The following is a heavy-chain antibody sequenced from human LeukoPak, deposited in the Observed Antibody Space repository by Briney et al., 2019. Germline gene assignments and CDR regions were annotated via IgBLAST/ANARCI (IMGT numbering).Heavy chain of an antibody. CDR1: GFTFSNYW. CDR2: IKQDGSEK. CDR3: ARDPYYDSSGYYPFDY. J-gene: IGHJ4*02. D-gene: IGHD3-22*01. Sequence: GGSLRLSCAASGFTFSNYWMSWVRQAPGKGLEWVANIKQDGSEKNYVDSVKGRFPISRDNAKNSLYLQMNGLRAEDTAVYYCARDPYYDSSGYYPFDYWGQGTLVTVSS. V-gene: IGHV3-7*03.